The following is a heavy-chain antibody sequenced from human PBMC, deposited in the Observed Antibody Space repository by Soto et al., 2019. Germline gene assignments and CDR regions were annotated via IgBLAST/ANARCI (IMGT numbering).Heavy chain of an antibody. CDR2: ISSSSSYI. V-gene: IGHV3-21*01. J-gene: IGHJ5*02. CDR3: ARELQLTGTTNNWFDP. Sequence: PGGSLRLSCSASGFTFSSYAMHWVRQAPGKGLEWVSSISSSSSYIYYADSVKGRFTISRDNAKNSLYLQMNSLRAEDTAVYYCARELQLTGTTNNWFDPWGQGTLVTVSS. D-gene: IGHD1-7*01. CDR1: GFTFSSYA.